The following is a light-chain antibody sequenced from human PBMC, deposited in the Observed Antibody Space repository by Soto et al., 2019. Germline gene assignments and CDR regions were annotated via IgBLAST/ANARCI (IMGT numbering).Light chain of an antibody. Sequence: QSALTQPPSASGSPGQSVTISCTGSSSDVGGDNYVSWYQQHPGKAPKLMIYEVSKRPSGVPDRLSGSKSGNTASLTVSGLEDEDEADYYCSSYGGSNTEVFGGGTKLTVL. V-gene: IGLV2-8*01. CDR2: EVS. J-gene: IGLJ2*01. CDR1: SSDVGGDNY. CDR3: SSYGGSNTEV.